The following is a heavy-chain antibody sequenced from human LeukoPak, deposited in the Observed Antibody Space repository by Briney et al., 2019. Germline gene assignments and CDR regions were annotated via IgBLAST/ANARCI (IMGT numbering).Heavy chain of an antibody. CDR2: IYSGGST. D-gene: IGHD3-3*01. CDR1: GFIFSSNY. J-gene: IGHJ3*02. V-gene: IGHV3-66*01. Sequence: GGSLRLSCAASGFIFSSNYMSWVRQAPGKGLEWVSVIYSGGSTYYADSVKGRFTISRDNSKNTLYLQMNSLRAEDTAVYYCARGLTIDDALDIWGQGTMVTVSS. CDR3: ARGLTIDDALDI.